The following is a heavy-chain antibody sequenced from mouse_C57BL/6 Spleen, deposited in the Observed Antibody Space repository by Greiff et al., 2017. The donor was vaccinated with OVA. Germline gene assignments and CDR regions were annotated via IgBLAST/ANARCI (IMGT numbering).Heavy chain of an antibody. V-gene: IGHV1-69*01. D-gene: IGHD1-1*01. CDR1: GYTFTSYW. CDR2: IDPSDSYT. CDR3: ARSEYGSSHWYFDV. J-gene: IGHJ1*03. Sequence: QVQLQQPGAELVMPGASVKLSCKASGYTFTSYWMHWVKQRPGQGLAWIGEIDPSDSYTNYNQKFKGKSTLTVDKSSSTAYMQLSSLTSEDSAVYYCARSEYGSSHWYFDVWGTGTTVTVSS.